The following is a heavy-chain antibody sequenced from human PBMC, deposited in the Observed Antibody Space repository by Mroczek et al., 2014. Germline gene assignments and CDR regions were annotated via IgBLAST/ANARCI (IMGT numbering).Heavy chain of an antibody. CDR3: AREGGLWFGESHWFDP. Sequence: QVQLVQSGAEVKKPGASVKVSCKASGYTFTSYDINWVRQATGQGLEWMGWMNPNSGNTGYAQKFQGRVTMTRNTSISTAYMELSSLRSEDTAVYYCAREGGLWFGESHWFDPWGQGTLVTVSS. D-gene: IGHD3-10*01. J-gene: IGHJ5*02. V-gene: IGHV1-8*01. CDR1: GYTFTSYD. CDR2: MNPNSGNT.